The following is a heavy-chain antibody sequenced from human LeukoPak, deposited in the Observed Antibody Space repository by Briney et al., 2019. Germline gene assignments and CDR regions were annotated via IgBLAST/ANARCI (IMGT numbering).Heavy chain of an antibody. J-gene: IGHJ5*02. D-gene: IGHD6-19*01. V-gene: IGHV4-38-2*01. Sequence: PSETLSLTCGVSGNSVSSGYYWAWIRQPPGKGLEWIGSIYHGRSTYYNPSLKSRVTMSVDTSKNQFSLKLSSVTAADTALYYCAKAPVGSGWVINCFDPWGQGTLVTVSS. CDR3: AKAPVGSGWVINCFDP. CDR2: IYHGRST. CDR1: GNSVSSGYY.